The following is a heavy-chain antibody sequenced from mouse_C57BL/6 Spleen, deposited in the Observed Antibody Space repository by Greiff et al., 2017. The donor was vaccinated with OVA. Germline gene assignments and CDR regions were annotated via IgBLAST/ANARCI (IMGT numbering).Heavy chain of an antibody. J-gene: IGHJ4*01. V-gene: IGHV10-1*01. CDR2: IRSKSNNYAT. CDR3: VRHEFYYYGSSYAMDY. CDR1: GFSFNTYA. Sequence: EVKLMESGGGLVQPKGSLKLSCAASGFSFNTYAMNWVRQAPGKGLEWVARIRSKSNNYATYYADSVKDRFTISRDDSESMLYLQVNNLKTEDTAMYYCVRHEFYYYGSSYAMDYWGQGTSVTVSS. D-gene: IGHD1-1*01.